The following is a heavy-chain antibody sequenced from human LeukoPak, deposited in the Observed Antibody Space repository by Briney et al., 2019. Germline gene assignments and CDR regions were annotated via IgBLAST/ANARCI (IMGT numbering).Heavy chain of an antibody. CDR1: GFTFSTYA. CDR2: ISSSGGNT. J-gene: IGHJ4*02. D-gene: IGHD3-22*01. Sequence: GGSLRLSCAASGFTFSTYAMTWVRQAPGKGLEWVSSISSSGGNTYYADSVKGRFTISRDNSKNTLYLQLNSLRFEDTAVYYCAKTYYYDTSGYYSFHNWGQGTQVTVSS. V-gene: IGHV3-23*01. CDR3: AKTYYYDTSGYYSFHN.